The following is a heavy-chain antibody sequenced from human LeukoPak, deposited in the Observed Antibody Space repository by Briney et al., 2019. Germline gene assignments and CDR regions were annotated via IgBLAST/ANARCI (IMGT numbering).Heavy chain of an antibody. D-gene: IGHD6-19*01. CDR1: GYTFTIYG. CDR2: ISAYNGNT. Sequence: GASVQVSCKASGYTFTIYGISWVRQAPVQGLEWMGWISAYNGNTNYAQKLQGRVTMTTDTSTSTAYMELRSLRSDDTAVYYCARDQQWLDPARHGFDYWGQGTLVTVSS. J-gene: IGHJ4*02. V-gene: IGHV1-18*01. CDR3: ARDQQWLDPARHGFDY.